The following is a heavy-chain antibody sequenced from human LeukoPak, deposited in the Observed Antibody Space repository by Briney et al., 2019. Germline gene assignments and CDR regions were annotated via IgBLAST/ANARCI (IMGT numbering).Heavy chain of an antibody. CDR1: GFTFSRYW. V-gene: IGHV3-7*01. Sequence: GGSLRLSCAASGFTFSRYWMGWVRQAPGKGLEWVANIKQDGSEKYYVDSVKGRFTISRDNAKNSLYLQMNSLRAEDTAVYYCARDSLGRAFDIWGQGTMVTVSS. CDR2: IKQDGSEK. CDR3: ARDSLGRAFDI. D-gene: IGHD3-10*01. J-gene: IGHJ3*02.